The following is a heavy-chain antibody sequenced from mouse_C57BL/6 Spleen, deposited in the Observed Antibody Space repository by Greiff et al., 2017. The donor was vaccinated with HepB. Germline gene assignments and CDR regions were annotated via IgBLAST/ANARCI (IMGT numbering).Heavy chain of an antibody. CDR2: INPNNGGT. J-gene: IGHJ3*01. Sequence: EVQLQQSGPELVKPGASVKMSCKASGYTFTDYNMHWVKQSHGKSLEWIGYINPNNGGTSYNQKFKGKATLTVNKSSSTAYMELRSLTSEDSAVYYCAGGPEYYGSPWFAYWGQGTLVTVSA. V-gene: IGHV1-22*01. D-gene: IGHD1-1*01. CDR3: AGGPEYYGSPWFAY. CDR1: GYTFTDYN.